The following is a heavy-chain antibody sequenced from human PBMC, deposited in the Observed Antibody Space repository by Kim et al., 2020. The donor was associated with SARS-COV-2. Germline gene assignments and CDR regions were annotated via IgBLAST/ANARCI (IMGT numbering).Heavy chain of an antibody. V-gene: IGHV1-69*13. Sequence: SVKVSCKPSGGTFSSYGITWVRQAPGQGLEWMGGIIPIFGTANYAQKFQGRVTITADESTSTAYMELSSLRSEDTAVYYCARDRGIAAASFGAFDIWGQGTMVTVSS. J-gene: IGHJ3*02. D-gene: IGHD6-13*01. CDR1: GGTFSSYG. CDR2: IIPIFGTA. CDR3: ARDRGIAAASFGAFDI.